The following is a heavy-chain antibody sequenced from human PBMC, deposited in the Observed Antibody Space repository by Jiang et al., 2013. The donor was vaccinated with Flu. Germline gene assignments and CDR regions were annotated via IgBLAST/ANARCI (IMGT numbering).Heavy chain of an antibody. Sequence: EVKKPGASVKVSCKASGYTFTGYYMHWVRQAPGQGLEWMGWINPNSGGTNYAQKFQGRVTMTRDTSISTAYMELSRLRSDDTAVFYCARDLRFGDLLPKNVWGQGTLVTVSS. CDR1: GYTFTGYY. CDR3: ARDLRFGDLLPKNV. J-gene: IGHJ4*02. V-gene: IGHV1-2*02. CDR2: INPNSGGT. D-gene: IGHD3-10*01.